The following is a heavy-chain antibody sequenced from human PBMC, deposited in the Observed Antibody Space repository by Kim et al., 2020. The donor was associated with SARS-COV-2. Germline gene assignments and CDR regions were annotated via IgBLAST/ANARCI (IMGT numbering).Heavy chain of an antibody. V-gene: IGHV1-69*13. D-gene: IGHD3-16*01. CDR2: IIPIFGTA. CDR1: GGTFSSYA. Sequence: SVKVSCKASGGTFSSYAISWVRQAPGQGLEWMGGIIPIFGTANYAQKFQGRVTITADESTSTAYMELSSLRSEDTAVYYCARTEYYDYIWGSFYWFDPWGQGTLVTVSS. J-gene: IGHJ5*02. CDR3: ARTEYYDYIWGSFYWFDP.